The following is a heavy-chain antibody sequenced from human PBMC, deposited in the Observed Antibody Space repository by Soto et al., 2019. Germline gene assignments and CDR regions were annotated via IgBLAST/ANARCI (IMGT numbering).Heavy chain of an antibody. D-gene: IGHD2-21*01. CDR3: ARGCEPIGY. CDR1: GYIFTSYA. J-gene: IGHJ4*02. CDR2: INAGNGNT. V-gene: IGHV1-3*05. Sequence: QVQLVQSGAEEKKPGASVKVSCKASGYIFTSYAMHWVRQAPGQRLEWMGWINAGNGNTKYSQKLQGRATITRDTSASTAYMELSSLRSEDTAVYYCARGCEPIGYWGQGTLVTVSS.